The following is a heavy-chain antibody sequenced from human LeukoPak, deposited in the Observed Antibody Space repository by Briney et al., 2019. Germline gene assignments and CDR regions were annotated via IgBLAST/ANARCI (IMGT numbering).Heavy chain of an antibody. V-gene: IGHV4-39*01. Sequence: SETLSLTCTVSGGSISSSSYYWGWIRQPPGKGLEWIGTIYYSGTTYYNPSLKSQVTISVDTSKNQFSLRLSSVTAADTAVFYCARLDFYNWFDPWGQGTVVTVSS. J-gene: IGHJ5*02. CDR2: IYYSGTT. CDR1: GGSISSSSYY. D-gene: IGHD3-3*01. CDR3: ARLDFYNWFDP.